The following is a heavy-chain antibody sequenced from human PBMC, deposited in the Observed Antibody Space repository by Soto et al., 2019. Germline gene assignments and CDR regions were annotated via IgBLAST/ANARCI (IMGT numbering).Heavy chain of an antibody. CDR2: LPEIGTNT. D-gene: IGHD1-26*01. J-gene: IGHJ4*02. V-gene: IGHV3-23*01. Sequence: PGGSLRLSCAASGFTFSNYGMSWVRQAPGKGLEWVSALPEIGTNTYYADSVKGRFTISRDNSKNTLFLQINNLRAGDTAVYYCAKKSGVGATWYLDYWGQGTLVTVSS. CDR1: GFTFSNYG. CDR3: AKKSGVGATWYLDY.